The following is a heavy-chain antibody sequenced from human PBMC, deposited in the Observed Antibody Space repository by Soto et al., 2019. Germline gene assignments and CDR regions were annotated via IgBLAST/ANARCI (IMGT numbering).Heavy chain of an antibody. V-gene: IGHV1-46*01. D-gene: IGHD6-13*01. J-gene: IGHJ6*02. CDR2: INPSGGST. CDR1: GYTFTSYY. CDR3: ARDRIAAAGTFSYYYYYGMDV. Sequence: ASVKVSCKASGYTFTSYYMHWVRQAPGQGLEWMGIINPSGGSTSYAQKFQGRVTMTRDTSTSTVYMELSRLRSDDTAVYYCARDRIAAAGTFSYYYYYGMDVWGQGTTVTVSS.